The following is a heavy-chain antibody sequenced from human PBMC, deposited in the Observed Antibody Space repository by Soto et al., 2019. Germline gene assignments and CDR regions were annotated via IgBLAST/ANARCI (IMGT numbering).Heavy chain of an antibody. Sequence: VSLRLSCAASGFTFSSQWMHWVRQAPGKGLVWVSRINSDGSSTSYADSVKGRFTISRDNAKNTLYLPTNSLRAEDTALYSCARAGYRYGPHANWFSPWGQGTLVTVSS. V-gene: IGHV3-74*01. CDR3: ARAGYRYGPHANWFSP. D-gene: IGHD5-18*01. CDR1: GFTFSSQW. CDR2: INSDGSST. J-gene: IGHJ5*02.